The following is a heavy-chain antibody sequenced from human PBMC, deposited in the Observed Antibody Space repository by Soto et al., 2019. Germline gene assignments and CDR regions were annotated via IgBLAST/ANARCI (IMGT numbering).Heavy chain of an antibody. CDR2: ISYDGSNK. J-gene: IGHJ2*01. CDR1: GFTFSSYA. Sequence: ESGGGVVQPGRSLRLSCAASGFTFSSYAMHWVRQAPGKGLEWVAVISYDGSNKYYADSVKGRFTISRDNSKNTLYLQMNSLRAEDTAVYYCARDRGGGDLYWYFDLWGRGTLVTVSS. V-gene: IGHV3-30-3*01. D-gene: IGHD2-21*02. CDR3: ARDRGGGDLYWYFDL.